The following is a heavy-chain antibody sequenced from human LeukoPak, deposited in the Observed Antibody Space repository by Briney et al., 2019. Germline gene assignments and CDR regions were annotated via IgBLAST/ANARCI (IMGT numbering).Heavy chain of an antibody. CDR2: INPSGGST. CDR3: ARDPGGLDYYYYGMDV. D-gene: IGHD4-23*01. J-gene: IGHJ6*02. CDR1: GYTFTSYY. V-gene: IGHV1-46*01. Sequence: ASVKVSCKASGYTFTSYYMHWVRQAPGQGLEWMGIINPSGGSTSHAQKFQGRVTMTRDTSTSTVYMELSSLRSEDTAVYYCARDPGGLDYYYYGMDVWGQGTTVTVSS.